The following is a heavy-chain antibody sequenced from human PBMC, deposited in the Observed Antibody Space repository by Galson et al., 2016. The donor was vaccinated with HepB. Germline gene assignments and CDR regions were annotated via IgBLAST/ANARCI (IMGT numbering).Heavy chain of an antibody. D-gene: IGHD1-26*01. J-gene: IGHJ6*02. Sequence: SLRLSCAGSEDSFGDYMMHWVRQAPGKGLEWVSLITWNGDATYYADSVKGRFTISRDNSKNSLYLQMNSLKTGDTALYFCAKECKWNCGLDVWGRGTTVTVSS. V-gene: IGHV3-43*01. CDR3: AKECKWNCGLDV. CDR1: EDSFGDYM. CDR2: ITWNGDAT.